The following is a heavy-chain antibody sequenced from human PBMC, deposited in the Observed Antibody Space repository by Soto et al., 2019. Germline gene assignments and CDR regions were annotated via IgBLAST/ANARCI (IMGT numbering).Heavy chain of an antibody. Sequence: ASVTVSCKASGYTFTSYDINWVRQATGQGLEWMGWMNPNSGNTGYAQKFQGRVTITADKSTSTAYMELSSLRSEDTAVYYCARDGPTTRWELLKAYYYYGMDVWGQGTTVTVSS. CDR2: MNPNSGNT. CDR1: GYTFTSYD. V-gene: IGHV1-8*01. CDR3: ARDGPTTRWELLKAYYYYGMDV. J-gene: IGHJ6*02. D-gene: IGHD1-26*01.